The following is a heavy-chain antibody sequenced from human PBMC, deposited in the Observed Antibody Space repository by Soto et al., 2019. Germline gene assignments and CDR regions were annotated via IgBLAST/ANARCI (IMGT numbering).Heavy chain of an antibody. D-gene: IGHD3-10*01. CDR1: GFTFRSFA. J-gene: IGHJ4*02. Sequence: GGSLRLSCEASGFTFRSFAMHWVRQAPGKGLEWVAVTSYDGSNKNYADSVKGRFTISRDNSKNTVYLQMNSLRAEDTAVYYCARVFDTYYFDLWGQGTLVTVSS. V-gene: IGHV3-30-3*01. CDR3: ARVFDTYYFDL. CDR2: TSYDGSNK.